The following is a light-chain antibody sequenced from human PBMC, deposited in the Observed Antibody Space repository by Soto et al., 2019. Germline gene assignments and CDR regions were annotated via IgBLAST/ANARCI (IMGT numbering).Light chain of an antibody. Sequence: DFVMAQSPDSLAGSLGERATINHKCSQSVFYGSNNKNCLAWYQQKPGQPPKLPIYWASTRESAVPARFSGSGSGTDYTLTISSLQAEDVAVYYCQQYYSTPLTFGGGTKVDIK. CDR3: QQYYSTPLT. V-gene: IGKV4-1*01. CDR1: QSVFYGSNNKNC. CDR2: WAS. J-gene: IGKJ4*01.